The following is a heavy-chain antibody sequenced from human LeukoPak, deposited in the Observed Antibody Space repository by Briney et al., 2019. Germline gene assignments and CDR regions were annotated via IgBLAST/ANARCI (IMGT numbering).Heavy chain of an antibody. CDR3: AKGRRKQLVTVSADY. Sequence: GGSLRLSCAVSGFTVSNNYMSWVRQAPGKGLEWVSVIYSGGSTYYADSVKGRFTISRDDSKNTLYLQMNSLRAEDTAVYYCAKGRRKQLVTVSADYWGQGTLVTVSS. D-gene: IGHD6-6*01. CDR2: IYSGGST. V-gene: IGHV3-66*01. J-gene: IGHJ4*02. CDR1: GFTVSNNY.